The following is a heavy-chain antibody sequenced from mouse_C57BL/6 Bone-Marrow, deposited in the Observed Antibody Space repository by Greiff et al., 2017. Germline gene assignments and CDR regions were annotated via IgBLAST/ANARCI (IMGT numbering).Heavy chain of an antibody. CDR3: AERDSKNARVY. CDR2: INPNNGGT. CDR1: GYTFTDYY. Sequence: EVQLQQSGPELVKPGASVKISCKASGYTFTDYYMNWVKQSHGKSLEWIGDINPNNGGTSYNQKFKGKATLTVDKSSSTAYMELRSLPSEDAAVYFCAERDSKNARVYRGQGTSVTVSS. J-gene: IGHJ4*01. D-gene: IGHD2-5*01. V-gene: IGHV1-26*01.